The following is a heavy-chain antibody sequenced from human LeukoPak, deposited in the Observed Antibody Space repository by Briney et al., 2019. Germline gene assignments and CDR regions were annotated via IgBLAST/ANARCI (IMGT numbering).Heavy chain of an antibody. J-gene: IGHJ1*01. D-gene: IGHD6-19*01. CDR2: ITGSGSTI. CDR3: GMYAVTAV. V-gene: IGHV3-48*03. CDR1: GFTFSSYE. Sequence: GGSLRLSCAASGFTFSSYEMNWVRQAPGKGLEWLSHITGSGSTIYYADSVKGRFTISRDNAKNSLYLQMNMLRGEDTGVYYCGMYAVTAVGGQGTLLTVSS.